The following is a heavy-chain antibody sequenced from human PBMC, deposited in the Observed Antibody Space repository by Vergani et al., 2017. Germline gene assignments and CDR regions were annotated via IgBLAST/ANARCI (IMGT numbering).Heavy chain of an antibody. Sequence: FFPPGVSLILSCASSGFTVSRTYLSWFRQAPGKGLELVSVIYSGGSTYSADSVKGRFTISRDNSKNTLYLQMNSLRAEDTAVYYCAKDGAHIDALFLDYWGQGTLVTVSS. CDR1: GFTVSRTY. J-gene: IGHJ4*02. D-gene: IGHD3-16*01. CDR3: AKDGAHIDALFLDY. V-gene: IGHV3-53*01. CDR2: IYSGGST.